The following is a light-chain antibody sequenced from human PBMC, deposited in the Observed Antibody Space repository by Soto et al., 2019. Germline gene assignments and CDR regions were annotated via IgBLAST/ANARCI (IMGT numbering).Light chain of an antibody. Sequence: EIVMTQSPATLSVSPGEKATLSCRASQSVSNNLAWFQQKPGQVPRLLIYGASNRATGIPARFSGSGSGTDFTLTISSLEPEDFAVYYCQQRSNWPITFGQGTRLEIK. CDR2: GAS. CDR3: QQRSNWPIT. CDR1: QSVSNN. J-gene: IGKJ5*01. V-gene: IGKV3-11*01.